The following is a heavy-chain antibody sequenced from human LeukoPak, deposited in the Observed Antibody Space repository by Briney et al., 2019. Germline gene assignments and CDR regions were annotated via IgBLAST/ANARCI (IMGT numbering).Heavy chain of an antibody. V-gene: IGHV4-39*07. J-gene: IGHJ4*02. Sequence: SETLSLTCTVSGGSISSSSYYWGWIRQPPGKGLEWIGSIYYSESTYYNPSLKSRVTISLDTSKNQFSLKLSSVTAADTAVYYCARTWGFNNIRFDYWGQGTLVTVSS. CDR3: ARTWGFNNIRFDY. CDR2: IYYSEST. CDR1: GGSISSSSYY. D-gene: IGHD1/OR15-1a*01.